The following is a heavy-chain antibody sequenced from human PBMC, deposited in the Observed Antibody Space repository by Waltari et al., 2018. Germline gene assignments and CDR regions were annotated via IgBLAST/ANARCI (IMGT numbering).Heavy chain of an antibody. J-gene: IGHJ4*02. CDR1: GFSFNNYE. CDR2: ISSSGETV. D-gene: IGHD2-21*02. CDR3: TRDLPDGDIDY. Sequence: EVQLMESGGGLVQPGGSLRLSCAASGFSFNNYEMNWVRQAPGKGLEGVSYISSSGETVCYAESVQGRFTISRDNAKSALYLQMNSVRAEDTAVYYCTRDLPDGDIDYWGQGTLVNVSS. V-gene: IGHV3-48*03.